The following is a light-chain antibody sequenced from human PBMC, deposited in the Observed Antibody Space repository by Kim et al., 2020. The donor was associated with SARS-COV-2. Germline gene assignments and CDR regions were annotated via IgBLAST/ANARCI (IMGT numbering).Light chain of an antibody. J-gene: IGLJ3*02. Sequence: SYELTQPPSVSVFPGQTATITCSGHKMRNQYASWCQQRPGQSPVLVIYQDSKRPSGIPERFSGSNSGDTATLTISGTQATDEADYYCQTWDSRIDWVFGGGTQLTVL. CDR3: QTWDSRIDWV. V-gene: IGLV3-1*01. CDR2: QDS. CDR1: KMRNQY.